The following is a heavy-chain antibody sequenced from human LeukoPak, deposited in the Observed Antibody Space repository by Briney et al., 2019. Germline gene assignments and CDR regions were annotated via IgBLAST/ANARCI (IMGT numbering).Heavy chain of an antibody. D-gene: IGHD2-8*01. V-gene: IGHV3-21*01. J-gene: IGHJ4*02. CDR3: ARGYAANVDY. CDR2: ISSSNSYI. CDR1: GFTFSSYT. Sequence: GGSLRLSCAASGFTFSSYTMNWVRQAPGKGLEWVSSISSSNSYIYYADSVKGRFTISRDNAQNSLFLQMNSLRAEDTGVYYCARGYAANVDYRGQGTLVTVSS.